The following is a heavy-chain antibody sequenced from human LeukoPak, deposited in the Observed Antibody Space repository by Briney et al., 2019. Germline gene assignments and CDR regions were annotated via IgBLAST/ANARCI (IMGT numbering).Heavy chain of an antibody. D-gene: IGHD3-22*01. V-gene: IGHV4-39*01. CDR3: ARHVEDRITMIVVVITGYFDY. Sequence: PSETLSLTCTVSGGSISSGGCSWDWIRQLPGKGLEWIGYIFYSGSTYYNPSLKSRVTISVDTSKNQFSLKLSSVTAADTAVYYCARHVEDRITMIVVVITGYFDYWGQETLVTASS. J-gene: IGHJ4*02. CDR2: IFYSGST. CDR1: GGSISSGGCS.